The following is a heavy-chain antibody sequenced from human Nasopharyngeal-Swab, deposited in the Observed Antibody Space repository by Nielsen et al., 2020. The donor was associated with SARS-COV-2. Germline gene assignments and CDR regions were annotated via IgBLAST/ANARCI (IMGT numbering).Heavy chain of an antibody. V-gene: IGHV3-74*01. CDR3: ARDVGGRDNY. CDR1: GFSFRTYW. D-gene: IGHD2-15*01. J-gene: IGHJ4*02. Sequence: GSLRLSCAASGFSFRTYWMHWVRQSPGKGLLWVSRIDTDGAITNYADSVKGRFTISRDNAKNTLYLQMNSLRADDTAVYYCARDVGGRDNYWGQGALVTVSS. CDR2: IDTDGAIT.